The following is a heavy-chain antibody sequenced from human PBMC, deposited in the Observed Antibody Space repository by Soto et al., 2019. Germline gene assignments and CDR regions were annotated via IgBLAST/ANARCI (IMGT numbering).Heavy chain of an antibody. Sequence: EVQLLESGGDLVQPGGSLRLSCGASGFTFSSYAMSWVRQAPGKGLEWVSGISGSGGSRYYADSVKGRFTISRDNSKNTLYLQMNSLRAEDMAVYYCAKGGYSSGYYLDYWGQGTRVTVSS. J-gene: IGHJ4*02. V-gene: IGHV3-23*01. CDR2: ISGSGGSR. CDR3: AKGGYSSGYYLDY. CDR1: GFTFSSYA. D-gene: IGHD3-22*01.